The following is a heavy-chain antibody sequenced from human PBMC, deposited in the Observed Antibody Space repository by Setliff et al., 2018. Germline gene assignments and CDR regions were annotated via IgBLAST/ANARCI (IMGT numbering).Heavy chain of an antibody. J-gene: IGHJ6*04. CDR2: IHYSGST. CDR1: GGSISSSNYY. V-gene: IGHV4-39*07. Sequence: PSETLSLTCTVSGGSISSSNYYWGWIRQPPGKGLEWIGSIHYSGSTYYNPSLKSRVTISLDTSKNQFSLQLSSVTAADTAVYYCARDGLGAFSLRSMDVWGKGTTVTVSS. D-gene: IGHD3-3*02. CDR3: ARDGLGAFSLRSMDV.